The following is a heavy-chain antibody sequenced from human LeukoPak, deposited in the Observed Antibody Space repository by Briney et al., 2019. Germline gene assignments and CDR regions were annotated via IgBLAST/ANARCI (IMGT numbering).Heavy chain of an antibody. V-gene: IGHV4-59*01. CDR3: AAASIWSGYYNY. D-gene: IGHD3-3*01. CDR1: GGSISSYY. J-gene: IGHJ4*02. CDR2: MYYSGST. Sequence: SETLSLTCNVSGGSISSYYWSWIRQPPGKGLEWIGYMYYSGSTNYNPSLKSRVTISVDTSKNQFSLKLSSVTAADTAVYYCAAASIWSGYYNYWGQGTLVTVSS.